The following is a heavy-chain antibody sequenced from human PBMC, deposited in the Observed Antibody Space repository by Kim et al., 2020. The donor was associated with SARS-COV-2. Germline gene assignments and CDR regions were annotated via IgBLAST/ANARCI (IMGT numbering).Heavy chain of an antibody. CDR3: ARLPHDSSGYVDC. V-gene: IGHV4-39*01. Sequence: SETLSLSCTVSGGSISNSFNYWGWIRQRPGKGLEWIGSVYHSGSTYDSPSLKSRVTVSVDTSKNQFSLKVTSVTAADTAVYFCARLPHDSSGYVDCWGQGSWSPSPQ. J-gene: IGHJ1*01. CDR2: VYHSGST. CDR1: GGSISNSFNY. D-gene: IGHD3-22*01.